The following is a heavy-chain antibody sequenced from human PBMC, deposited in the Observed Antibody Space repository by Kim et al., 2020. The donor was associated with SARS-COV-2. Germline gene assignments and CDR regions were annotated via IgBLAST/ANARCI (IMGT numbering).Heavy chain of an antibody. CDR2: IYYSGST. J-gene: IGHJ5*02. V-gene: IGHV4-59*01. Sequence: SETLSLTCTVSGGSISSYYWSWIRQPPGKGLEWIGYIYYSGSTNYNPSLKSRVTISVDTSKNQFSLKLSSVTAADTAVYYCARWTSGSRVYNWFDPWGQGTLVTVSS. CDR3: ARWTSGSRVYNWFDP. D-gene: IGHD3-10*01. CDR1: GGSISSYY.